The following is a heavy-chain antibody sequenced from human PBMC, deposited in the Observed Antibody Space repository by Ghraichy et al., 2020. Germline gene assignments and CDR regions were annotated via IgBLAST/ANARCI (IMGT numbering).Heavy chain of an antibody. CDR1: GFRFDLYA. V-gene: IGHV3-9*01. Sequence: LSLTCAASGFRFDLYAMHWVRQVPGKGLEWVAGYSLDSVKIGYADSVKGRFTVSRDNAKNSLFLQMDSLRHEDTALYYCGKDMVPGGLDVWGQGTTVTVSS. J-gene: IGHJ6*02. CDR3: GKDMVPGGLDV. CDR2: YSLDSVKI. D-gene: IGHD2-21*02.